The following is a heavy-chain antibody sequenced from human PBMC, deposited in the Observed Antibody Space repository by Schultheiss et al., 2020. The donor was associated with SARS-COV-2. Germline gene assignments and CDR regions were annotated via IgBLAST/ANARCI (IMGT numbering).Heavy chain of an antibody. V-gene: IGHV4-61*02. Sequence: SETLSLTCSVSGASISSNFYYWTWIRQPAGKGLEWIGRIHTGGTTNYNPSLKSRVTISIDTSKNQFSLRLTSVTAADTAVYYCARVEKVTAGFSWPYYYYYMDVWGKGTLVTVSS. J-gene: IGHJ6*03. D-gene: IGHD6-13*01. CDR2: IHTGGTT. CDR3: ARVEKVTAGFSWPYYYYYMDV. CDR1: GASISSNFYY.